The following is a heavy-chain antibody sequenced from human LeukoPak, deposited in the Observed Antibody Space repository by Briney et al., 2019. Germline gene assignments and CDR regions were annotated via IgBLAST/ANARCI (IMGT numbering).Heavy chain of an antibody. Sequence: GACLRLSCAAPEVTFSSYGMHWVRKAPWKGLVWVLRINSDGSSTSYADAVKGRFTISRDNAKNTLYLQMNSLRAGDTAVYYCAREARGEYCSSTSCYYDFWSGYTYYYYYGMDVWGQGTTVTISS. CDR3: AREARGEYCSSTSCYYDFWSGYTYYYYYGMDV. J-gene: IGHJ6*02. D-gene: IGHD2-2*01. CDR2: INSDGSST. CDR1: EVTFSSYG. V-gene: IGHV3-74*01.